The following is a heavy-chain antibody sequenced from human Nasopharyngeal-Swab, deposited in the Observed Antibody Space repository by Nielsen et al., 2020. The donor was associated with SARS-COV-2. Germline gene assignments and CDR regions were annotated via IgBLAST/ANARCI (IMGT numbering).Heavy chain of an antibody. CDR3: AKDLFSSSWYRGYYYGMDV. CDR1: GFTFDDYA. Sequence: SLKISCAASGFTFDDYAMHWVRQAPGKGLEWVSGISWNSGSIGYADSVKGRFTISRDNAKNSLYLQMNSLRAEGTALYYCAKDLFSSSWYRGYYYGMDVWGQGTTVTVSS. V-gene: IGHV3-9*01. D-gene: IGHD6-13*01. CDR2: ISWNSGSI. J-gene: IGHJ6*02.